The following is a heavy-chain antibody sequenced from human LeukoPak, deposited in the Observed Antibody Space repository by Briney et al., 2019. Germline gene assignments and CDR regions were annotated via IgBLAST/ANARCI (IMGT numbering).Heavy chain of an antibody. CDR3: ARDPYNYYDSSGPRHLDY. V-gene: IGHV1-18*01. CDR1: GYTFTSYG. J-gene: IGHJ4*02. CDR2: ISAYNGNT. D-gene: IGHD3-22*01. Sequence: ASVKVSCKASGYTFTSYGISWVRQAPGQGLEWMGWISAYNGNTNYAQKLQGRVTMTTDTSTSTAYMELRSLRSDDTAVYYCARDPYNYYDSSGPRHLDYWGQGTLVTVSS.